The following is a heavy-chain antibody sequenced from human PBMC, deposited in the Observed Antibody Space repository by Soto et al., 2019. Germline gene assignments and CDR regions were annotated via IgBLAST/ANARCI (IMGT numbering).Heavy chain of an antibody. CDR1: GFIFENFG. J-gene: IGHJ5*02. Sequence: GGSLRLSCAASGFIFENFGMSWVRQAPGKGLEWISSISGSGFKKYYADSVKGRSTISRDNSKSTVYLELNNLSAEDTAVYHCAKNQGVELVPLATVDWFDPWGQGSVVTVSS. V-gene: IGHV3-23*01. CDR3: AKNQGVELVPLATVDWFDP. CDR2: ISGSGFKK. D-gene: IGHD1-26*01.